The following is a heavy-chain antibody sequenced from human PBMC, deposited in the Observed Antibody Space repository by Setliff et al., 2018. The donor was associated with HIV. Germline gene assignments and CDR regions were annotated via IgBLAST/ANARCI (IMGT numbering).Heavy chain of an antibody. CDR1: GYTFTSHD. V-gene: IGHV1-8*02. D-gene: IGHD3-10*01. CDR3: ARGRGSSAWFDP. CDR2: MNPKSGNT. J-gene: IGHJ5*02. Sequence: ASVKVSCKTSGYTFTSHDIDWVRQAPGQGLEWMGWMNPKSGNTGYARKFQGRVTMTRDTSIDTDYMELTSLTSEDTAVYYCARGRGSSAWFDPWGQGTLVTVSS.